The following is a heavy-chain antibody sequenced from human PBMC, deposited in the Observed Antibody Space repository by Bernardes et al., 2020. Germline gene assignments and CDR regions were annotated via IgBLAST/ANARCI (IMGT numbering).Heavy chain of an antibody. CDR3: ARDVSRYYGEGGGAFDI. D-gene: IGHD4-17*01. J-gene: IGHJ3*02. V-gene: IGHV3-66*01. CDR1: GFTVSSNY. CDR2: IYSGGST. Sequence: GGSLRLSCAASGFTVSSNYMSWVRQAPGKGLEWVSVIYSGGSTYYADSVKGRFTISRDNSKNTLYLQMNSLRAEDTAVYYCARDVSRYYGEGGGAFDIWGQGTMVTVSS.